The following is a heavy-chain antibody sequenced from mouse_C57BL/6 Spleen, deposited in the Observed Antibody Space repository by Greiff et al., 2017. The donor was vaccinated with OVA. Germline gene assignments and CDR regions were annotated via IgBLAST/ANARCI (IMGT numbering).Heavy chain of an antibody. CDR1: GYSFSSSC. J-gene: IGHJ3*01. CDR3: ARGGDDYDGFAY. Sequence: VKLVESGPELVKPGASVKISCKASGYSFSSSCMNWVKHRPGKGLEWIGRIYPGDGDTNSNGKFKGKATMTADKSSSTAYMQRSSLTSEDSEVYFCARGGDDYDGFAYWGQGTLVTVSA. CDR2: IYPGDGDT. D-gene: IGHD2-4*01. V-gene: IGHV1-82*01.